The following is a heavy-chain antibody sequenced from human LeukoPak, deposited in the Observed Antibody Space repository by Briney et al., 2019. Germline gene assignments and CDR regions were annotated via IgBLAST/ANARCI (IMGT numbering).Heavy chain of an antibody. Sequence: SETLSLTCTVSGGSISSSSYYWGWIRQPPGKGLEWIGSIYYSGSTYYNPSLKSRVTISVDTSKNQFSLKVNSVTAAETAVYYCARDTARGGYGDDYFDSWGQGILVTVSS. D-gene: IGHD4-17*01. CDR2: IYYSGST. CDR1: GGSISSSSYY. J-gene: IGHJ4*02. V-gene: IGHV4-39*07. CDR3: ARDTARGGYGDDYFDS.